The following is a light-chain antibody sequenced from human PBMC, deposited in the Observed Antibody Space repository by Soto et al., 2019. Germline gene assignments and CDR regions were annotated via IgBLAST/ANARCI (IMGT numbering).Light chain of an antibody. V-gene: IGLV2-8*01. CDR3: SSYAGSKNLV. J-gene: IGLJ7*01. Sequence: QSVLTQPPSASGSPGQSVTISCTGTSSDVGGYTYVSWYQQYPGKAPKLMTYEVNKRPSGVPDRFSGSKSGNTASLTVSGLQAEDEADYYCSSYAGSKNLVFGGGTQLTVL. CDR1: SSDVGGYTY. CDR2: EVN.